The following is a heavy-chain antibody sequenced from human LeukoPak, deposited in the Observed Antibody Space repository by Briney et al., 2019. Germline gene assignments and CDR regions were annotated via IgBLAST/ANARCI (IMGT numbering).Heavy chain of an antibody. Sequence: ASVKVSCKASGYTFTGYCMHWVRQAPGQGLEWMGWINPNSGGTNYAQKFQGWVTMTRDTSISTAYMELSRLRSDDTAVYYCARGITPQPYYDSSGHDPLTAIAEYFQHWGQGTLVXVSS. D-gene: IGHD3-22*01. CDR3: ARGITPQPYYDSSGHDPLTAIAEYFQH. V-gene: IGHV1-2*04. J-gene: IGHJ1*01. CDR1: GYTFTGYC. CDR2: INPNSGGT.